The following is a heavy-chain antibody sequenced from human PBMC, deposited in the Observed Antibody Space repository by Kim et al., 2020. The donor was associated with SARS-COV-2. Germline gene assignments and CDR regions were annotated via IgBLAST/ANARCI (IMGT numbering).Heavy chain of an antibody. Sequence: SETLSLTCTVSGDSINSGLYYWAWIRQPPGKGLDWIGFVYHRGTTYYNPSLKSRVTISIDTSKNQFSLNLSSVTAADTAVYYCARVIAVAGIPAYWGQGT. CDR2: VYHRGTT. CDR1: GDSINSGLYY. D-gene: IGHD6-19*01. V-gene: IGHV4-39*01. J-gene: IGHJ4*02. CDR3: ARVIAVAGIPAY.